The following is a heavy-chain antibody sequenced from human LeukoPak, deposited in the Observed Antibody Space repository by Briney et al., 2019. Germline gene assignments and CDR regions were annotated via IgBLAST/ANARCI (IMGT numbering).Heavy chain of an antibody. CDR2: IYTSGST. V-gene: IGHV4-4*07. D-gene: IGHD6-19*01. CDR3: AKMEYSSGWYGMDWFDP. J-gene: IGHJ5*02. CDR1: GGSISSYY. Sequence: SETLSLTCTVSGGSISSYYWSWIRQPAGKGLEWIGNIYTSGSTNYHPSLKSLVTMSVDTAKNQFSLQLSSVTAADTAVYYCAKMEYSSGWYGMDWFDPWGQGTLVIVSS.